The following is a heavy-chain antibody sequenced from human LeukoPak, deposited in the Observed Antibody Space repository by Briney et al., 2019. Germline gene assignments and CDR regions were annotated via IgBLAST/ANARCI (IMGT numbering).Heavy chain of an antibody. CDR1: GYTFTSYG. CDR2: ISAYNGNT. Sequence: ASVKVSCKASGYTFTSYGISWVRQAPGQGLEWMGWISAYNGNTNYAQKLQGRVTMTTDTSTSTAYMELRSLRSDDTAVYYCATSHYYGSGSHYYYYYMDVWGKGTTVTISS. V-gene: IGHV1-18*01. D-gene: IGHD3-10*01. J-gene: IGHJ6*03. CDR3: ATSHYYGSGSHYYYYYMDV.